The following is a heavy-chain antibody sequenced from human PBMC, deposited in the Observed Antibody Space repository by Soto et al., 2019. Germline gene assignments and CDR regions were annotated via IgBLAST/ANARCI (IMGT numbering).Heavy chain of an antibody. CDR1: GFTFSSYG. CDR2: IWYDGSNK. V-gene: IGHV3-33*01. J-gene: IGHJ6*02. D-gene: IGHD6-13*01. Sequence: QVQLVESGGGVVQPGRSLRLSCAASGFTFSSYGMHWVRQAPGKGLEWVAVIWYDGSNKYYADSVKGRFTISRDNSKNTLYLQMNSLRAEDTAVYYCAREIRKSSSFRGEMDVWGQGTTVTVAS. CDR3: AREIRKSSSFRGEMDV.